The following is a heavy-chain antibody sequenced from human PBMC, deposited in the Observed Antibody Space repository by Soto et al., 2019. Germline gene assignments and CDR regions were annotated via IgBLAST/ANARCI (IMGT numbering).Heavy chain of an antibody. Sequence: ASVKVSCKASGYTFTSYGISWVRQAPGQGLEWMGWISAYNGNTNYAQKLQGRVTMTTDTSTTIAYMELMSLRSDDTAVYYCARVSCSGGSCYSYYDYIWGSYRIDYWGQGTLVTVSS. J-gene: IGHJ4*02. CDR1: GYTFTSYG. V-gene: IGHV1-18*01. CDR3: ARVSCSGGSCYSYYDYIWGSYRIDY. CDR2: ISAYNGNT. D-gene: IGHD3-16*02.